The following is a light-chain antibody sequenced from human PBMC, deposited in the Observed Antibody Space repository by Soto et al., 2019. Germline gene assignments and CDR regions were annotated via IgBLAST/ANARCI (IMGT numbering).Light chain of an antibody. CDR3: QQYKSYSLT. CDR1: QSISSW. Sequence: IQMTQSPSTLSAGVGDRVSITFGASQSISSWLAWYQQKPGKAPKLLIYKASSLESGVPSRFSGSGSGTEFTLAISSLQADDFATYYCQQYKSYSLTFGGGTKVDI. CDR2: KAS. J-gene: IGKJ4*01. V-gene: IGKV1-5*03.